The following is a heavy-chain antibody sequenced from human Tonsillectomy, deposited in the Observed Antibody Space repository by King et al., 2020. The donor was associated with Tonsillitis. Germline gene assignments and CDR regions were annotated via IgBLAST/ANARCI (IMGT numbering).Heavy chain of an antibody. J-gene: IGHJ4*02. CDR3: ARASVVRGVITYFDS. V-gene: IGHV3-48*01. D-gene: IGHD3-10*01. Sequence: VQLVESGGNLVQPGGSLRLSCAVSGVPFSTCSMSWVRQAPGKGLEWRSYIHSSGVTIYYADSVKGRFTISRDNAKSSLYLQLNSLRAEDTAVYYCARASVVRGVITYFDSWGQGNLVTVSS. CDR2: IHSSGVTI. CDR1: GVPFSTCS.